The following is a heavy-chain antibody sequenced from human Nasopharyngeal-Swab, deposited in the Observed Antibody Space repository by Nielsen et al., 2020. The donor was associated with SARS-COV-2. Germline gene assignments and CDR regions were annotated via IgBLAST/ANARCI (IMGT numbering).Heavy chain of an antibody. CDR2: IIPIFGTA. CDR1: GGTFNSYA. Sequence: SVKVSCKASGGTFNSYAISWVRQAPGQGLEWMGGIIPIFGTANCAQKFQGRVTITADESTSTAYMELSSLRSEDTAVYYCAREGYYGSGSYAPFDYWGQGTLVTVSS. D-gene: IGHD3-10*01. CDR3: AREGYYGSGSYAPFDY. J-gene: IGHJ4*02. V-gene: IGHV1-69*13.